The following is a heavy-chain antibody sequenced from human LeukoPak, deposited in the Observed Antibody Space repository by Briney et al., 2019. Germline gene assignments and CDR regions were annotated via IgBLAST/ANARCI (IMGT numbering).Heavy chain of an antibody. CDR3: ASTGSGSQTSRQFDY. V-gene: IGHV4-38-2*02. CDR2: IYHSGST. CDR1: GYSISSGYY. J-gene: IGHJ4*02. Sequence: SETLSLTCTVSGYSISSGYYWGWIRQPPGKGLEWIGSIYHSGSTYYNPSLKSRVTISVDTSKNQFSLKLSSVTAADTAVYYCASTGSGSQTSRQFDYWGQGTLVTVSS. D-gene: IGHD3-10*01.